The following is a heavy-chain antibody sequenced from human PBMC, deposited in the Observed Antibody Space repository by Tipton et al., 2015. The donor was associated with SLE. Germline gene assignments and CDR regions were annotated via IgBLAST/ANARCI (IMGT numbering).Heavy chain of an antibody. D-gene: IGHD3-9*01. CDR1: GFAFSSSW. V-gene: IGHV3-7*01. J-gene: IGHJ6*02. CDR3: ARVLTPYYGMDV. CDR2: IKEDGSEK. Sequence: SLRLSCTASGFAFSSSWMNWVRQAPGKGLEWVANIKEDGSEKHYVDSVKDRLTISRDNAKNLLYLQMYSLRAEDTAVYYCARVLTPYYGMDVWGQGTTVTVSS.